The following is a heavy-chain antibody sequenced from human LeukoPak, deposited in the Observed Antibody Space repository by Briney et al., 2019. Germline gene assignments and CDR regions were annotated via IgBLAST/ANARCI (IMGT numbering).Heavy chain of an antibody. CDR1: GFTFSSYG. J-gene: IGHJ4*02. Sequence: GGSLRLSCAASGFTFSSYGMHWVRQAPGKGLEWVAVISYDGSNKYYADSVKGRFTISRDNSKNTLYLQMNSLRAEDTAVYYCAKDGGYYYDSSGYSDYWGQGTLVTVSS. D-gene: IGHD3-22*01. CDR2: ISYDGSNK. CDR3: AKDGGYYYDSSGYSDY. V-gene: IGHV3-30*18.